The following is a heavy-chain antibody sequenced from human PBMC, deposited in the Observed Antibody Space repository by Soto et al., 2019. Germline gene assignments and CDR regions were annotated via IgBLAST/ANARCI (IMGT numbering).Heavy chain of an antibody. CDR1: GGSFSGYY. J-gene: IGHJ6*02. CDR2: INHSGST. D-gene: IGHD1-26*01. V-gene: IGHV4-34*01. Sequence: KTSETLSLTCAVYGGSFSGYYWSWIRQPPGKGLEWIGEINHSGSTNYNPSLKSRVTISVDTSKNQFSLKLSSVTAADTAVYYCARWKGGSYYRYYGMDVWGQGTKVTVSS. CDR3: ARWKGGSYYRYYGMDV.